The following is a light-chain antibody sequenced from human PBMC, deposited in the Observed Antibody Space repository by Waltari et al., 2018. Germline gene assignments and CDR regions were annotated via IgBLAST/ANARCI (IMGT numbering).Light chain of an antibody. CDR2: DAS. Sequence: EIVLTQSPGTLSLSPGERATLSCRASQSVSNYLDWYQQKPGQAPRLLIYDASIRATGIPDRFSGSGSGTDFSLTISRLEPEDFAVYYCQKYVNLPATFGQGTKVEIK. CDR1: QSVSNY. CDR3: QKYVNLPAT. V-gene: IGKV3-20*01. J-gene: IGKJ1*01.